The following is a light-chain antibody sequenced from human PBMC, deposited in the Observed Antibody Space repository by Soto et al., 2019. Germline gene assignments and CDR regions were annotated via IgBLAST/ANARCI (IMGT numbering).Light chain of an antibody. CDR3: QQYNRYPHT. Sequence: DIQMTQSPSILSTSVGDRVTITCRASQSISNWLAWYQQKPGKAPNLLIYDASILESGVPSRFSGSGSGTEFTLTISSLQPGDFATYYCQQYNRYPHTFGQGTKLEIK. CDR1: QSISNW. V-gene: IGKV1-5*01. CDR2: DAS. J-gene: IGKJ2*01.